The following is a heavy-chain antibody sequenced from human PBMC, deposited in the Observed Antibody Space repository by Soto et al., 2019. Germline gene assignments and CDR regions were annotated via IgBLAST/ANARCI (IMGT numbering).Heavy chain of an antibody. D-gene: IGHD4-17*01. CDR2: IYFSGST. Sequence: QVQLQDSGPGLVKPSQTLSLTCTVSGGSISSGGYYWSWIRQPPGKGLDWIGYIYFSGSTYYKPSPKSRVPTAVDTSKNQFSLKLSSVTAADTAVYYCARATPDDYGDYGFFDSWGQGTLVTVSS. CDR3: ARATPDDYGDYGFFDS. J-gene: IGHJ4*02. CDR1: GGSISSGGYY. V-gene: IGHV4-31*03.